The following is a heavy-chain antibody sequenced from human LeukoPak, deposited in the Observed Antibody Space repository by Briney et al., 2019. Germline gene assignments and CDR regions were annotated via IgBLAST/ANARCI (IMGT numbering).Heavy chain of an antibody. CDR1: GYTFTSYY. CDR2: INPSGGST. Sequence: ASVKVSCKASGYTFTSYYMHWVRQAPGQGLEWMGIINPSGGSTSYAQKFQGRVTMTRDMSTSTVYMELSSLGSEDTAVYYCARGEGSHRLDYWGQGTLVTVSS. J-gene: IGHJ4*02. V-gene: IGHV1-46*01. D-gene: IGHD1-26*01. CDR3: ARGEGSHRLDY.